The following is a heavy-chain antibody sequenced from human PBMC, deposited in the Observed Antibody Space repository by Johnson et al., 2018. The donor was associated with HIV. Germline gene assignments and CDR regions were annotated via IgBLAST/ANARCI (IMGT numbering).Heavy chain of an antibody. J-gene: IGHJ3*01. V-gene: IGHV3-64*01. D-gene: IGHD5-12*01. CDR3: ASGDDDGF. CDR2: ITGNWRHT. CDR1: GFTFSSYA. Sequence: EVQLVESGGGVVQPGRSLRLSCAASGFTFSSYAINWVRQAPGKELEYVSGITGNWRHTYYAHSVKGRFTFYRDNSKNTLYLQMGSLRAEDMAVYYCASGDDDGFWGQGTMVTVSS.